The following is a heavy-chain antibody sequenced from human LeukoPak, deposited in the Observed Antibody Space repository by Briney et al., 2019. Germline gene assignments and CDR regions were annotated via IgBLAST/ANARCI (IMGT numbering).Heavy chain of an antibody. D-gene: IGHD3-22*01. CDR1: GFTFSSYA. Sequence: GGSLRLSCAASGFTFSSYAMSWVRQASGKGLEWVSAISGSGGSTYYADSVKGRFTISRDNSKNTLYLQMNSLRAEDTAVYYCAKNSAVYYYDSSGSPYDYWGQGTLVTVSS. V-gene: IGHV3-23*01. J-gene: IGHJ4*02. CDR3: AKNSAVYYYDSSGSPYDY. CDR2: ISGSGGST.